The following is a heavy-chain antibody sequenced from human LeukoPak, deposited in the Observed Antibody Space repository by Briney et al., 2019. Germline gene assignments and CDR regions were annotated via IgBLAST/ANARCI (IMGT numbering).Heavy chain of an antibody. Sequence: SETLSLTCTVSGGSISSYYWSWIRQPPGKGLEWIGYIYYSGSTNYNPSLKGRVTISVVTSKTQSSLKLSSVTAADTAVYYCARWTPYCGGDCDDYWGQGTLVTVSS. CDR3: ARWTPYCGGDCDDY. CDR2: IYYSGST. D-gene: IGHD2-21*02. V-gene: IGHV4-59*01. CDR1: GGSISSYY. J-gene: IGHJ4*02.